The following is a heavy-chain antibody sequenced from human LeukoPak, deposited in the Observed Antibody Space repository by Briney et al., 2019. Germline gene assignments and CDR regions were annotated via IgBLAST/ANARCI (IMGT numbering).Heavy chain of an antibody. Sequence: GGSLRLSCAASGFTFSNHAMSWVRQAPGKGLEWVSPISGSGSTTYYADSVKGRFTISRDNSKNTLYLQMNSLRAEDTARYYCAKDRLPVQRGIDYWGQGTLVTVSS. D-gene: IGHD3-16*01. CDR1: GFTFSNHA. V-gene: IGHV3-23*01. J-gene: IGHJ4*02. CDR2: ISGSGSTT. CDR3: AKDRLPVQRGIDY.